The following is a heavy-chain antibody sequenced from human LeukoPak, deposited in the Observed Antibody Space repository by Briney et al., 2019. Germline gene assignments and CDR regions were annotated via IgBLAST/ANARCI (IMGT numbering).Heavy chain of an antibody. D-gene: IGHD2-2*01. V-gene: IGHV4-38-2*01. CDR3: ARPPSAVHWYFDL. J-gene: IGHJ2*01. CDR1: GYSISSGYY. CDR2: IYHSGST. Sequence: SETLSLTCAVSGYSISSGYYWGWIRQPPGKGLEWIGSIYHSGSTYYNPSHKSRVTISVDTSKNQFSLKLSSVTAADTAVYYCARPPSAVHWYFDLWGRGTLVTVSS.